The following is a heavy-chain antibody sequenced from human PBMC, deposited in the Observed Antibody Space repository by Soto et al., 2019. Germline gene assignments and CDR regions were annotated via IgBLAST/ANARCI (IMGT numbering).Heavy chain of an antibody. V-gene: IGHV4-59*01. CDR3: GRGITIFGVPTMPWFDP. D-gene: IGHD3-3*01. CDR2: IYYSGST. J-gene: IGHJ5*02. CDR1: GGSISSYY. Sequence: SETLSLTCTVSGGSISSYYWSWIRQPPGKGLEWIGYIYYSGSTNYNPSLKSRVTISVDTSKNQFSLKLSSVTAADTAVYYCGRGITIFGVPTMPWFDPWGQGTLVTVSS.